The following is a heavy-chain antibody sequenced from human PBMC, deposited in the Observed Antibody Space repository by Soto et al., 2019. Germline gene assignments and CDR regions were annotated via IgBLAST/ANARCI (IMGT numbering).Heavy chain of an antibody. CDR1: GYTFTNFG. V-gene: IGHV1-18*01. Sequence: QVQLVQSGAEVKKPGASVKVSCKASGYTFTNFGISWVRQAPGQGLEWMGWISAYNGNTNFAQKCQGRVRMTTSTSTSRDYREVRYVRLVGSAVYHCASGGTKSDYWGHGTRVTGSS. D-gene: IGHD2-8*01. CDR2: ISAYNGNT. J-gene: IGHJ4*01. CDR3: ASGGTKSDY.